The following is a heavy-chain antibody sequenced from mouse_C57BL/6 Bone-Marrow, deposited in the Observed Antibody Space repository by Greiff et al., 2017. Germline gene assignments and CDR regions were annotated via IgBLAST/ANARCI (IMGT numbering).Heavy chain of an antibody. J-gene: IGHJ3*01. CDR2: IRAGGSYT. CDR1: GFTFSSYA. D-gene: IGHD2-10*02. V-gene: IGHV5-4*01. CDR3: ARDDSRVGLAY. Sequence: EVHLVEPGGGLVKPGGSLKLSCAASGFTFSSYAMSWVRQTPEKRLEWVATIRAGGSYTYYPDNVKGRFTISRDNAKNNLYLQLSNLKSEDTAMYYCARDDSRVGLAYWGQGTLVTVSA.